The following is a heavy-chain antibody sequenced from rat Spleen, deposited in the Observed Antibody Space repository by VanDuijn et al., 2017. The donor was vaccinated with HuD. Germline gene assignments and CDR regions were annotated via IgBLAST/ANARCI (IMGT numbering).Heavy chain of an antibody. CDR1: GFTFSDYY. Sequence: EVQLVESDGGLVQPGRSLKLSCAASGFTFSDYYMAWVRQAPTKGLEWVATISYDGSSTYYRDSVKGRFTISRDNAKSTLYLQMDSLRSEDTATYYCARIRTEGNHYFDYWGQGVMVTVSS. CDR3: ARIRTEGNHYFDY. CDR2: ISYDGSST. D-gene: IGHD1-11*01. V-gene: IGHV5-29*01. J-gene: IGHJ2*01.